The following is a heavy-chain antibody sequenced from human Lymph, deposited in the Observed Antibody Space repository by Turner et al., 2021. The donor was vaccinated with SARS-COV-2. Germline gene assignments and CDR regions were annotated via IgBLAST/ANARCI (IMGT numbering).Heavy chain of an antibody. CDR3: AKGVRGAMIVVVIPYFDY. Sequence: EVQLLESGGGLVQPGGSLRLSCAASGFTFSSYAMSWVRQAPGKWLEWVSAMSGRGGDTYYADSVKGRFTISRDNSKNTLYLQMNSLRAEDTAVYYCAKGVRGAMIVVVIPYFDYWGQGTLVTVSS. V-gene: IGHV3-23*01. CDR2: MSGRGGDT. D-gene: IGHD3-22*01. J-gene: IGHJ4*02. CDR1: GFTFSSYA.